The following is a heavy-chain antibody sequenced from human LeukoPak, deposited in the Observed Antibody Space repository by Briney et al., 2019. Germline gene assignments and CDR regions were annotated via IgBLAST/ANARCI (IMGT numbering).Heavy chain of an antibody. J-gene: IGHJ6*03. Sequence: GASVKVSCKASGYTFTGYYMHWVRQAPGQGLEWMGWINPNSGGTNYAQKFQGRVTMTRDTSISTAYMELSRLRSDDTAVYYCAREQTYATGSYYYMDVWGKGTTVTVSS. CDR3: AREQTYATGSYYYMDV. CDR1: GYTFTGYY. CDR2: INPNSGGT. V-gene: IGHV1-2*02. D-gene: IGHD1-26*01.